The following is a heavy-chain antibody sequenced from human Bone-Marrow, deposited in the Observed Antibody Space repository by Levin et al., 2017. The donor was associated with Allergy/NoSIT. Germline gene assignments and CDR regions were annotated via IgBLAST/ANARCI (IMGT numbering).Heavy chain of an antibody. CDR3: ARDFASGNYYNVLDYYGMDV. Sequence: SQTLSLPCTVSGGSISSSSYYWGWIRQPPGKGLEWIGSIYYSGRTYYNPSLKSRVTLSVDTSKHQFSLKLSSVTAADTAVYYCARDFASGNYYNVLDYYGMDVWGQGTTVTVSS. D-gene: IGHD3-10*01. CDR2: IYYSGRT. J-gene: IGHJ6*02. V-gene: IGHV4-39*02. CDR1: GGSISSSSYY.